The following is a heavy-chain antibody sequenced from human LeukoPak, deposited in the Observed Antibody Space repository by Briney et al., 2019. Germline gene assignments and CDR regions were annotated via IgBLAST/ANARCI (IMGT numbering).Heavy chain of an antibody. CDR1: GYTFTDNY. Sequence: GASVKVSCKASGYTFTDNYIHWVRQAPGQGPEWMGWINPNSDGTKYAQKFQGRVTMTRDTSISTAYMEVSSLRYEGTAVYYCARAGGSGWSRVWFDPWGQGTLVTVSS. J-gene: IGHJ5*02. V-gene: IGHV1-2*02. D-gene: IGHD6-19*01. CDR2: INPNSDGT. CDR3: ARAGGSGWSRVWFDP.